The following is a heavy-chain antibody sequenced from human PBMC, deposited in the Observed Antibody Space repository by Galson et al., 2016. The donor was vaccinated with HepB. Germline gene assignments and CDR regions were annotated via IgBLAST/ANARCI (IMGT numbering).Heavy chain of an antibody. J-gene: IGHJ4*02. CDR1: GGTFSSYA. CDR2: IIPVFRTP. V-gene: IGHV1-69*13. CDR3: ARTTTIYLYGSRTYGNLDY. D-gene: IGHD3-10*01. Sequence: SVKVSCKASGGTFSSYAISWVRQAPGQGLEWMGGIIPVFRTPNYAQKFQGRVRVTADESTSTAYMGVSSLRPDDTAVSYCARTTTIYLYGSRTYGNLDYWSQGTLVTVSS.